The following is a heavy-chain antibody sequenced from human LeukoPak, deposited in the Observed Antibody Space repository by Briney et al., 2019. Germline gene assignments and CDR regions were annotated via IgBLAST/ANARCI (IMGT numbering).Heavy chain of an antibody. CDR2: IWYDESKK. V-gene: IGHV3-33*01. J-gene: IGHJ4*02. Sequence: PGGSLRLSCVASGYTFSSYGMHWVRQAPGKGPQWVAVIWYDESKKYYTDSVKGRFTISRDVSKNTLYLQMNSLRAEDSAMYYCARDGGIGLDYWGQGTLVTVSS. CDR1: GYTFSSYG. D-gene: IGHD2-21*01. CDR3: ARDGGIGLDY.